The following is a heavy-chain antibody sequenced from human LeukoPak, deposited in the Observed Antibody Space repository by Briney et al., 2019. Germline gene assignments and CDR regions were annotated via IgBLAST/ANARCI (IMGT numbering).Heavy chain of an antibody. J-gene: IGHJ4*02. CDR2: IYHSGST. Sequence: SGTLSLTCAVSGGSIGSDNWWTWVRQPPGKGLEWIGEIYHSGSTNYNPSLKSRVTISVDTSKNQFSLKLSSVTAADTAVYYCARRVVVTAIDYWGQGTLVTVSS. CDR3: ARRVVVTAIDY. V-gene: IGHV4-4*02. CDR1: GGSIGSDNW. D-gene: IGHD2-21*02.